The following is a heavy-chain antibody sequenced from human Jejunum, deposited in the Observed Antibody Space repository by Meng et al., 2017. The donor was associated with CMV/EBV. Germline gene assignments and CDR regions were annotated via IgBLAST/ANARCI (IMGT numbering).Heavy chain of an antibody. CDR3: AKGAASGVTAPDY. CDR2: VRGDGGGA. V-gene: IGHV3-23*01. J-gene: IGHJ4*02. Sequence: SGFSFNVYTMTWLRQAPGKGLEWVSRVRGDGGGAAYAASVQDRFTISRDNSRNTLYLQMKSLRAEDTALYYCAKGAASGVTAPDYWGQGTLVTVSS. D-gene: IGHD2-21*02. CDR1: GFSFNVYT.